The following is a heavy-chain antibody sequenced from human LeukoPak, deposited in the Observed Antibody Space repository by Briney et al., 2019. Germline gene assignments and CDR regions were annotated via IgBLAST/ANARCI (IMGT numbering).Heavy chain of an antibody. V-gene: IGHV3-23*01. CDR2: ISGSGGST. Sequence: GGSLRLSCAASGFTFSSYSMNWVRQAPGKGLEWVSAISGSGGSTYYADSVKGRFTISRDNSKNTLYLQMNSLRAEDTAVYYCAKSDDSSGYYYEIDYWGQGTLVTVSS. CDR3: AKSDDSSGYYYEIDY. J-gene: IGHJ4*02. D-gene: IGHD3-22*01. CDR1: GFTFSSYS.